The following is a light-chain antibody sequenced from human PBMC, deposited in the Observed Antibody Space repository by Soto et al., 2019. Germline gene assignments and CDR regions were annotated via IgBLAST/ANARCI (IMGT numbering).Light chain of an antibody. Sequence: DIQMTQSPSTLSASVGDRVTITCRASQSIRTWLAWYQQKPGKAPKVLIYDASTLQSGVPSRFSGSGSGTDFSLTISSLQPDDFATYFCQQYQSYATFGQGTKVEIK. V-gene: IGKV1-5*01. CDR1: QSIRTW. J-gene: IGKJ1*01. CDR2: DAS. CDR3: QQYQSYAT.